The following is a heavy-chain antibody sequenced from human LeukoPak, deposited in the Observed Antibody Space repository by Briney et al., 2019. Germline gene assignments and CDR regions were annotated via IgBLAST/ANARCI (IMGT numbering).Heavy chain of an antibody. CDR3: ARVRYCSGGSCYGNWYDP. CDR1: EFSVGSNY. Sequence: GGSLRLSCAASEFSVGSNYMTWVRQAPGKGLEWVSLIYSGGSTYYADSVKGRFTISRDNSKNTLYLQMNSLRAEDTAVYYCARVRYCSGGSCYGNWYDPWGQGTLVTVSS. D-gene: IGHD2-15*01. V-gene: IGHV3-66*01. J-gene: IGHJ5*02. CDR2: IYSGGST.